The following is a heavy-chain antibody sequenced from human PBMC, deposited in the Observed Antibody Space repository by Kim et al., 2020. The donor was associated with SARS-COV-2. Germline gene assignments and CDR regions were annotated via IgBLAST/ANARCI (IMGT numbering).Heavy chain of an antibody. D-gene: IGHD1-26*01. V-gene: IGHV4-4*07. CDR1: GGSISSYY. J-gene: IGHJ5*02. CDR2: IYTSGST. Sequence: SETLSLTCTVSGGSISSYYWSWIRQPAGKGLEWIGRIYTSGSTNYNPSLKSRVTMSVDTSKNQFSLKLSSVTAADTAVYYCARVSSVGATKTHNWFDPWGQGTLVTVSS. CDR3: ARVSSVGATKTHNWFDP.